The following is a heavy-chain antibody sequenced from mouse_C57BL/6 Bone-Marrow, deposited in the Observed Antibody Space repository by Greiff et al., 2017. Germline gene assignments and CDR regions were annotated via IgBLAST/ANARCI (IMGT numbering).Heavy chain of an antibody. J-gene: IGHJ3*01. CDR3: ARCDYGSTGFAY. Sequence: VKLQQPGAELVMPGASVKLSCKASGYPFTSSWMNWVKPRPGQGLEWIGAIYPSDSYTNYNQKFKGKSTLTVDQSSSTAYMQRSSLTSEDSAVYYCARCDYGSTGFAYWGQGTLVTVSA. CDR1: GYPFTSSW. CDR2: IYPSDSYT. D-gene: IGHD1-1*01. V-gene: IGHV1-69*01.